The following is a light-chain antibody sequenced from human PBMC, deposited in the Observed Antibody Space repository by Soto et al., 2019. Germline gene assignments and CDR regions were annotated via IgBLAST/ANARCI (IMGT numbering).Light chain of an antibody. J-gene: IGKJ1*01. CDR1: QSVSSSY. CDR3: QQYGSSRT. Sequence: EIVLTQSPGTLSLSPGERATLSCRASQSVSSSYLAWYQQKPGQAPRLLIYGASSIATGIPDRFSGSGSGTDFTLTISRLEPEDFAVYYCQQYGSSRTFGPGTKVEIK. V-gene: IGKV3-20*01. CDR2: GAS.